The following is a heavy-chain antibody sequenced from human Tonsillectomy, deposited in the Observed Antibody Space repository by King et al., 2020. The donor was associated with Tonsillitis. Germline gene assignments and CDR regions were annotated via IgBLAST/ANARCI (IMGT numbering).Heavy chain of an antibody. CDR1: GFTFSSYA. Sequence: VQLVESGGGLVQPGGSLRLSCAASGFTFSSYAMSWVRQAPGKGLEWVSAISGSGGSTYYADSVRGRFTISRDNSKNTLYLQMDSLRAEDTAVYYFATSRTDYYDTSGYYQTEAFDYWGQGTLVTVSS. CDR2: ISGSGGST. J-gene: IGHJ4*02. CDR3: ATSRTDYYDTSGYYQTEAFDY. V-gene: IGHV3-23*04. D-gene: IGHD3-22*01.